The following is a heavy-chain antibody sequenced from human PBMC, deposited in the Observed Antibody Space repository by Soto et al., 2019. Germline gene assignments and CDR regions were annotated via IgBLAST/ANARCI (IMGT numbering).Heavy chain of an antibody. D-gene: IGHD1-26*01. CDR3: ACLNSGSHRDDAFDI. V-gene: IGHV4-31*09. CDR2: IYYTGST. CDR1: SGSINRGGYY. J-gene: IGHJ3*02. Sequence: PSETLSLTCTVSSGSINRGGYYWSWIRQHPGKGLEWIGYIYYTGSTYCNPSLESRLTISVDKSKNQFSLKLSSVTAADTAVYYCACLNSGSHRDDAFDIWGQGTMVTVSS.